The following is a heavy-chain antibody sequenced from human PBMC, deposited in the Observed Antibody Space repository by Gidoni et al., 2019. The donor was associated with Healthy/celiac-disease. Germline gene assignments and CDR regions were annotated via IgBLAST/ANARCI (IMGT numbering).Heavy chain of an antibody. J-gene: IGHJ6*02. V-gene: IGHV3-11*01. CDR1: GFTFSDYY. D-gene: IGHD6-19*01. Sequence: QVQLVESGGGLVKPGGSLRLSCAASGFTFSDYYLSWIRQAPGKGLEWVSYISSSGSTIYYADSVKGRFTISRDNAKNSLYLQMNSLRAEDTAVYYCARDGSEIAVAGNHYYYGMDVWGQGTTVTVSS. CDR3: ARDGSEIAVAGNHYYYGMDV. CDR2: ISSSGSTI.